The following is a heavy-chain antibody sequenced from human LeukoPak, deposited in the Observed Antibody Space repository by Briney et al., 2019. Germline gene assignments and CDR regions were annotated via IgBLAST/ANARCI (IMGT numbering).Heavy chain of an antibody. CDR2: ISGSGGST. Sequence: PGGSLRLSCAASAFTFSSYAMSWVRQAPGKGLEWVSAISGSGGSTYYADSVKGRFTISRDNSKNTLYLQMNSLRAEDTAVYYCAKTGDYYYYYMDVWGKGTTVTVSS. CDR1: AFTFSSYA. D-gene: IGHD1-1*01. J-gene: IGHJ6*03. CDR3: AKTGDYYYYYMDV. V-gene: IGHV3-23*01.